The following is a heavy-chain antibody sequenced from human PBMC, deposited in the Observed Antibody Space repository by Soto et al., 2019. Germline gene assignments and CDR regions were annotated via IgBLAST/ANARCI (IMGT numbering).Heavy chain of an antibody. J-gene: IGHJ6*02. CDR1: GFTFSSYA. V-gene: IGHV3-23*01. D-gene: IGHD2-2*01. CDR3: AKARPIVVVPAAIPPGYYYYGMDV. CDR2: ISGSGGST. Sequence: HPGGSLRLSCAASGFTFSSYAMSWVRQAPGKGLEWVSAISGSGGSTYYADSVKGRFTISRDNSKNTLYLQMNSLRAEDTAVYYCAKARPIVVVPAAIPPGYYYYGMDVWGQGTTVTVSS.